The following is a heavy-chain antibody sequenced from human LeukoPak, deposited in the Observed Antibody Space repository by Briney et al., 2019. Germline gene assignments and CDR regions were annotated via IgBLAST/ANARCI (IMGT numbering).Heavy chain of an antibody. CDR1: GGSISSSSYY. Sequence: SETLSLTCTVSGGSISSSSYYWGWIRQPPGKGLEWIGYIYYSGSTNYNPSLKSRVTISVDTSKNQFSLKLSSVTAADTAVYYCARLRVGATGFDYWGQGTLVTVSS. CDR2: IYYSGST. J-gene: IGHJ4*02. D-gene: IGHD1-26*01. CDR3: ARLRVGATGFDY. V-gene: IGHV4-61*05.